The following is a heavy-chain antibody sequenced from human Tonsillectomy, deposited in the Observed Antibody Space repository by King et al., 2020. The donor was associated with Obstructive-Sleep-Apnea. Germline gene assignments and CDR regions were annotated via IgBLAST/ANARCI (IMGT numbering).Heavy chain of an antibody. D-gene: IGHD3-10*01. V-gene: IGHV3-43D*03. CDR1: GFTFDDYA. Sequence: VQLVESGGVVVQPGGSLRLSCAASGFTFDDYAMHWVRQAPGKGLEWVSLISWDGGSTYSADSVKGRFTISRDNSKNSLYLQMNSLRAEDTALYYCAKAYGSGSLDYWRQGTLVTVSS. J-gene: IGHJ4*02. CDR2: ISWDGGST. CDR3: AKAYGSGSLDY.